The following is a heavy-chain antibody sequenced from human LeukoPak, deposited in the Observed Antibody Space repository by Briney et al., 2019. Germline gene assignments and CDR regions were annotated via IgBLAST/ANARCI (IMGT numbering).Heavy chain of an antibody. Sequence: PSETLSLTCAVYGGSFSGYYWSWIRQPPGKGLEWIGEINHSGSTNYNPSLKSRVTISVDTSKNQFSLKLSSVTAADTAVYYCARLLPPSDCWGQGTLVTVSS. CDR1: GGSFSGYY. CDR3: ARLLPPSDC. J-gene: IGHJ4*02. V-gene: IGHV4-34*01. CDR2: INHSGST. D-gene: IGHD3-22*01.